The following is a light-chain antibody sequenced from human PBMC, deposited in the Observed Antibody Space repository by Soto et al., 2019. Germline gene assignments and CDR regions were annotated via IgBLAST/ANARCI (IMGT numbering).Light chain of an antibody. CDR3: QQLNSYLIT. CDR2: AAS. J-gene: IGKJ5*01. V-gene: IGKV1-9*01. Sequence: EIQLTQSPSFLSASVGDRVTITCRASQGISSYLAWYQQKPGKAPKLLIYAASTLQSGVPSRFSGSGSGTEFTLTISSLQPEDFATYYCQQLNSYLITSGQGTRRE. CDR1: QGISSY.